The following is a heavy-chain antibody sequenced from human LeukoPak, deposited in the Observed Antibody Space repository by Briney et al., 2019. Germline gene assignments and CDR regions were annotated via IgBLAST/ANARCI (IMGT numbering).Heavy chain of an antibody. CDR1: GGTFSISA. D-gene: IGHD5-18*01. V-gene: IGHV1-69*04. CDR2: IIPVLNIT. Sequence: ASVQVSCKTSGGTFSISATTWVRQAPGQGLEWMGRIIPVLNITTYAQRFQGRVTITADTSTSTVYMELSSLRSEETAVYYCARDQGLTAPPPYGLDVWGQGTTVTVSS. J-gene: IGHJ6*02. CDR3: ARDQGLTAPPPYGLDV.